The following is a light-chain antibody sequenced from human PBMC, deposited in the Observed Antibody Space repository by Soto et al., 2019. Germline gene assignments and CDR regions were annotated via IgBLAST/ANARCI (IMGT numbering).Light chain of an antibody. CDR3: QQSYSTPA. V-gene: IGKV1-39*01. CDR1: QDISNS. Sequence: DIQMTQSPSSLSASVGDRVTITCQATQDISNSLNWYQQKPGKAPKLLIYAASSLQSGVPSRFSGSGSGTDFTLTISSLQPEDFATYYCQQSYSTPAFGQGTKVDIK. CDR2: AAS. J-gene: IGKJ1*01.